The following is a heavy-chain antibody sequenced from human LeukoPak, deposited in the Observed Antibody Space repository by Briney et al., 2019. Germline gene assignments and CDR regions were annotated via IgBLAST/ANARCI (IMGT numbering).Heavy chain of an antibody. Sequence: PSQTLSLNCTVSGGSISSGNYYWNWIRQPAGKGLEWIGRIYTSGSTHYNPSLKSRLTISVDTSKNHFSLKLSSVIAADTAVYYCAREGPYYDSSGYIPYFHYWGQGTLVTVSS. CDR3: AREGPYYDSSGYIPYFHY. CDR1: GGSISSGNYY. CDR2: IYTSGST. D-gene: IGHD3-22*01. J-gene: IGHJ4*02. V-gene: IGHV4-61*02.